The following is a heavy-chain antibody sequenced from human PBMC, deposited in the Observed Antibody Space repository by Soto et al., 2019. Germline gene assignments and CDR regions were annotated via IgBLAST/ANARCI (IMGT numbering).Heavy chain of an antibody. J-gene: IGHJ3*02. V-gene: IGHV4-59*01. Sequence: SETLSLTCTVSGGSISSYYWSWIRQPPGKGLEWIGYIYYSGSTNYNPSLKSRVTISVDTSKNQFSLKLSSVTAADTAVYYCARVAHEADAFDIWGQGTMVTVSS. CDR3: ARVAHEADAFDI. CDR1: GGSISSYY. CDR2: IYYSGST.